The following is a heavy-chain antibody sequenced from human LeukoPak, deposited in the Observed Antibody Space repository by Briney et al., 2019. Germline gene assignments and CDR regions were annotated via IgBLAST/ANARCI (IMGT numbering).Heavy chain of an antibody. Sequence: PGGSLRLSCAASGFTFSSYGMHWVRQAPGKGLEWVAFIRYDGSNKHYADSVKGRFTISRDNSKNTLYLQMNSLRAEDTAVYYCAKDSWEVGATSEIDYWGQGTLVTVSS. CDR2: IRYDGSNK. V-gene: IGHV3-30*02. D-gene: IGHD1-26*01. CDR3: AKDSWEVGATSEIDY. CDR1: GFTFSSYG. J-gene: IGHJ4*02.